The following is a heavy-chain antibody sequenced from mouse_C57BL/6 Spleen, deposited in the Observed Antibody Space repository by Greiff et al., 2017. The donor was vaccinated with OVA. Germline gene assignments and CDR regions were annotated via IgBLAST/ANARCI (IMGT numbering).Heavy chain of an antibody. Sequence: VKLMESGAELVKPGASVKMSCKASGYTFTTYPIEWMKQNHGKSLEWIGNFHPYNDDTKYNEKFKGKATLTVEKSSSTVYLELSRLTSDDSAVYYCARNYGSSYGYAMDYWGQGTSVTVSS. J-gene: IGHJ4*01. CDR1: GYTFTTYP. V-gene: IGHV1-47*01. D-gene: IGHD1-1*01. CDR2: FHPYNDDT. CDR3: ARNYGSSYGYAMDY.